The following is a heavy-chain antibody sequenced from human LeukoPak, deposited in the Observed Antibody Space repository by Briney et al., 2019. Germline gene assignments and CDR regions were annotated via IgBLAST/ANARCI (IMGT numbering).Heavy chain of an antibody. CDR2: INPNSGGT. J-gene: IGHJ4*02. Sequence: VASVKVSCKASGYTFTGYYMHWVRQAPGQGLEWMGWINPNSGGTNYAQKFQGRVTMTRDTSISTAYMELSRLRSDDTAVYYCARIMVAAMGEGFFDYWGQGTLVTVSS. CDR1: GYTFTGYY. V-gene: IGHV1-2*02. CDR3: ARIMVAAMGEGFFDY. D-gene: IGHD5-18*01.